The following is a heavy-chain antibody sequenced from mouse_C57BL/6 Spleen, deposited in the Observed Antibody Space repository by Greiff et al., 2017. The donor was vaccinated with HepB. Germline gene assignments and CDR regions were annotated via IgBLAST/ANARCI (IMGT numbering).Heavy chain of an antibody. V-gene: IGHV1-64*01. D-gene: IGHD1-1*01. CDR1: GYTFTSYW. CDR3: ARFHTVVAPDY. J-gene: IGHJ2*01. CDR2: IHPNSGST. Sequence: VQLQQPGAELVKPGASVKLSCKASGYTFTSYWMHWVKQRPGQGLEWIGMIHPNSGSTNYNEKFKSKATLTVDTSSSTAYMQLSSLTSEDSAVYYCARFHTVVAPDYWGQGTTLTVSS.